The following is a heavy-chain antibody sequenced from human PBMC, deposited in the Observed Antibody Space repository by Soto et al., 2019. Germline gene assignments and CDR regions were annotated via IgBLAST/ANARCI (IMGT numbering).Heavy chain of an antibody. CDR2: IYHSWST. Sequence: TCENLSLTCDFTGGSSSSGCYSWSRIRQPPGTGLECSGYIYHSWSTYYNPSLHSLVTISVDMSKKKFSLKVGSVTAAGTAGDYCRRVTAIRGFEQWGQGILVTVSS. J-gene: IGHJ1*01. CDR1: GGSSSSGCYS. V-gene: IGHV4-30-2*01. CDR3: RRVTAIRGFEQ. D-gene: IGHD2-21*02.